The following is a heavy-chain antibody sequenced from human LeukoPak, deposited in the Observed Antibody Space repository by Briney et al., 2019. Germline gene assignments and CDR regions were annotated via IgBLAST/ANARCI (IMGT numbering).Heavy chain of an antibody. V-gene: IGHV4-39*01. D-gene: IGHD2-21*01. Sequence: PSETLSLTCTVSGGSISSGSYYWGWIRQPPGKGLEWIGSIYYSGSTYYNPSLKSRVTISVDTSKNQFSLKLSSVTAADTAVYYCARCVVATGGIDYWGQGTLVTVSS. CDR3: ARCVVATGGIDY. J-gene: IGHJ4*02. CDR1: GGSISSGSYY. CDR2: IYYSGST.